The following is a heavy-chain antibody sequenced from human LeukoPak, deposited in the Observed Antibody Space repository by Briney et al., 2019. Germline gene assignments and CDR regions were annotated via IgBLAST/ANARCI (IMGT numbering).Heavy chain of an antibody. CDR2: IYYSGST. Sequence: SETLSLTCTVSGGSISSGGYYWSWIRQHPGKGLEWIGYIYYSGSTYYNPSLKSRVTISVDTSKNQFSLKLSSATAADTAVYYCARGFSYYYDSSGWPPFDYWGQGTLVTVSS. D-gene: IGHD3-22*01. V-gene: IGHV4-31*03. CDR1: GGSISSGGYY. CDR3: ARGFSYYYDSSGWPPFDY. J-gene: IGHJ4*02.